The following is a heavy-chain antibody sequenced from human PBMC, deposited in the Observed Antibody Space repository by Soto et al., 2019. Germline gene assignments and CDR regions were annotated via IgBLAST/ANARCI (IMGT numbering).Heavy chain of an antibody. J-gene: IGHJ6*02. CDR3: ARDKNYYDSSGYSWYYYYYGMDV. V-gene: IGHV1-2*04. Sequence: VKVSCKASGYTFTGYYMHCVRQAPGQGLEWMGWINPNSGGTNYAQKFQGWVTMTRDTSISTAYMELSRLRSDDTAVYYCARDKNYYDSSGYSWYYYYYGMDVWGQGTTVTVSS. D-gene: IGHD3-22*01. CDR2: INPNSGGT. CDR1: GYTFTGYY.